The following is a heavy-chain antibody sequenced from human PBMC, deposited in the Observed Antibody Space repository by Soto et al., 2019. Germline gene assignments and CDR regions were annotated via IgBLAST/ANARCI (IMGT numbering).Heavy chain of an antibody. D-gene: IGHD1-26*01. J-gene: IGHJ4*02. V-gene: IGHV3-9*01. CDR2: ISWNSGSI. CDR3: AEGRGGSYRRYYFDC. CDR1: GFTFDDYA. Sequence: EVQLVESGGGLVQPGRSLRLSCAASGFTFDDYAMHWVRQAPGKGLEWVSGISWNSGSIGYADSVKGRFTISRDNAKKPRYLQMSSLRAEDTALYFCAEGRGGSYRRYYFDCLGQGTLVTVSS.